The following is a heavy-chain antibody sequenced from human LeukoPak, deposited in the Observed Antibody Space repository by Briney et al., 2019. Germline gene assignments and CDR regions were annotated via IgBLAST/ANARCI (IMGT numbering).Heavy chain of an antibody. J-gene: IGHJ4*02. CDR2: INPSGGST. V-gene: IGHV1-46*01. D-gene: IGHD4-23*01. CDR1: GYTFTSYY. Sequence: ASVKVSCKASGYTFTSYYMHWVRQAPGQGLEWMGIINPSGGSTSYAQKFQGRVTMTRDTSTSTVYMEPSSLRSEDTAVYYCARDPQGNYYFDYWGQGTLVTVSS. CDR3: ARDPQGNYYFDY.